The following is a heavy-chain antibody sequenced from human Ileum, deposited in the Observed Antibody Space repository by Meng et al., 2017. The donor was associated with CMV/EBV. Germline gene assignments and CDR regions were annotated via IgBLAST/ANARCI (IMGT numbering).Heavy chain of an antibody. D-gene: IGHD3-22*01. Sequence: HLPLQEAGPGRVSPSETLSLICTVSGGSISSTPYYWGWIRQPPGKGLEWIGSLYYSGSTYYNPSLKSRVTISLDTSKNQFSLKVTSVTAADTAVYYCARDTGTHLWLFWGQGTLVTVSS. V-gene: IGHV4-39*07. CDR2: LYYSGST. CDR3: ARDTGTHLWLF. J-gene: IGHJ4*02. CDR1: GGSISSTPYY.